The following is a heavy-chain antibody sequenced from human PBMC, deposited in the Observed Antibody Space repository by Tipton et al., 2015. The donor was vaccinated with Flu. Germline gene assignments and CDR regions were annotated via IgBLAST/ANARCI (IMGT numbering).Heavy chain of an antibody. CDR2: IYHGGTT. J-gene: IGHJ2*01. Sequence: GLVKPSETLSLTCAVSGYSISSGYFWGWIRQPPGKGLEWIGSIYHGGTTYYNPSLKSRVTISEDTSKNQFSLKLSSVTAADTAVYFCARGSYSFDSSGYYVHFDLWGRGALVTVSS. D-gene: IGHD3-22*01. CDR3: ARGSYSFDSSGYYVHFDL. V-gene: IGHV4-38-2*01. CDR1: GYSISSGYF.